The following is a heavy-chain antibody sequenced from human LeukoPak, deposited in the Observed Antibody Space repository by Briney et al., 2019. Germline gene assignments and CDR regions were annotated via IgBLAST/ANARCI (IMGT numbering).Heavy chain of an antibody. CDR2: ISYDGSNK. V-gene: IGHV3-30-3*01. CDR3: ARETLAWGDYFYYYGMDV. D-gene: IGHD2-21*02. Sequence: GRSLRLSCAASGFTFSSYAMHWVCQAPGKGLEWVAVISYDGSNKYYADSVKGRFTISRDNSKNTLYPQMNSLRAEDTAVYYCARETLAWGDYFYYYGMDVWGQGTTVTVSS. J-gene: IGHJ6*02. CDR1: GFTFSSYA.